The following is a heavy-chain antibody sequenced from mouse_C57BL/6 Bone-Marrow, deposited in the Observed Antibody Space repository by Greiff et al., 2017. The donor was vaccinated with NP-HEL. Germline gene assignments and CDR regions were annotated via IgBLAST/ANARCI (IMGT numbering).Heavy chain of an antibody. Sequence: VHVKQSGPELVKPGASVKIPCKASGYTFTDYNMDWVKQSHGKSLEWIGDINPNNGGTIYNQKFKGKATLTVDKSSSTAYMELRSLTSEDTAVYYCARRDYGSSPWYFDVWGTGTTVTVSS. CDR3: ARRDYGSSPWYFDV. J-gene: IGHJ1*03. CDR1: GYTFTDYN. V-gene: IGHV1-18*01. D-gene: IGHD1-1*01. CDR2: INPNNGGT.